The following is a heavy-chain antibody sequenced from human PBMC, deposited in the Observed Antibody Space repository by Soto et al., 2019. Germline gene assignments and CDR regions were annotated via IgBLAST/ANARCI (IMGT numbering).Heavy chain of an antibody. CDR3: ARDPHCSGGSCYYADSFQH. D-gene: IGHD2-15*01. Sequence: EVQLVESGGGLVQPGGSLKLSCAASGFTFSSYEMNWVRQAPGKGLEWVSYISSSGSTIYYADSVKGRFTISRDNAKNSLYLQMNILRAEDTAVYYCARDPHCSGGSCYYADSFQHWGQGTLVTVSS. J-gene: IGHJ1*01. CDR1: GFTFSSYE. V-gene: IGHV3-48*03. CDR2: ISSSGSTI.